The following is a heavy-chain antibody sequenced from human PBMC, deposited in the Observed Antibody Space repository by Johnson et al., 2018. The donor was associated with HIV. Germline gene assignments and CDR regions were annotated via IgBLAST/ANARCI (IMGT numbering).Heavy chain of an antibody. D-gene: IGHD1-26*01. CDR3: ARGEQDAFDI. J-gene: IGHJ3*02. Sequence: QVQLVESGGGLVKPGASLRLSCAASGFSFSDYYMSWIRQAPGKGLEWVALISSAASTISYADSVKGRFTISRDNTKNSLFVQMDSLTVEDTAVYYCARGEQDAFDIWGQGTMVTVSS. CDR2: ISSAASTI. CDR1: GFSFSDYY. V-gene: IGHV3-11*04.